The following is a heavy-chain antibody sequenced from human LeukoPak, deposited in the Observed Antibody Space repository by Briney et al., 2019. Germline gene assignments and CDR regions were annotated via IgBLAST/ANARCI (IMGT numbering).Heavy chain of an antibody. Sequence: ASVKVSCKASGYTFTSYDINWVRQATGQGLEWMGWMNPNSGGTNYAQKFQGRVTMTRDTSISTAYMELSRLRSDDTAVYYCARDSGYSSGWSYYWGQGTLVTVSS. D-gene: IGHD6-19*01. CDR1: GYTFTSYD. CDR3: ARDSGYSSGWSYY. CDR2: MNPNSGGT. V-gene: IGHV1-2*02. J-gene: IGHJ4*02.